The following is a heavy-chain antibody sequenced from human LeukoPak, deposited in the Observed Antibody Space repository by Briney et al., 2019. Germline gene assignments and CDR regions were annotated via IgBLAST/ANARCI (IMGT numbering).Heavy chain of an antibody. CDR2: IYYSWST. D-gene: IGHD4-17*01. Sequence: SETLSLTCTVSGGSISSSSYYWGWIRQPPGKGLAWIGSIYYSWSTYYNPSLKSRVTISVDTSKNQFSLKLSSVTAADTAVYYCARVDYGDYSEDFDYWGQGTLVTVSS. CDR1: GGSISSSSYY. V-gene: IGHV4-39*01. J-gene: IGHJ4*02. CDR3: ARVDYGDYSEDFDY.